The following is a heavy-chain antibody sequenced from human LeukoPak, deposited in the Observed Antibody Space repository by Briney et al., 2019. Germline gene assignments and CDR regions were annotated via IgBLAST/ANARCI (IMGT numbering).Heavy chain of an antibody. D-gene: IGHD3-3*01. CDR2: IYYSGST. Sequence: SETLSLTCTVSGVSISSYYWSWIRQPAGKGLEWIGRIYYSGSTNYSPSLKSRVTISVDTSKNQFSLKLSSVTAADTAVYYCARVLTNRYYDFWSGYSAGPFDYWGQGTLVTVSS. CDR3: ARVLTNRYYDFWSGYSAGPFDY. CDR1: GVSISSYY. J-gene: IGHJ4*02. V-gene: IGHV4-4*07.